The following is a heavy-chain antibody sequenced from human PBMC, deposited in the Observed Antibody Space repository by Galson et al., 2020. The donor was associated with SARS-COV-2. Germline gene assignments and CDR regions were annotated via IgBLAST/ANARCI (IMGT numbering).Heavy chain of an antibody. CDR2: IYYSGST. J-gene: IGHJ4*02. V-gene: IGHV4-59*01. Sequence: SETLSLTCTVSGGSISSYYWSWIRQPPGKGLEWIGYIYYSGSTNYNPSLKSRVTISVDTSKNQFSLKLSSVTAADTAVYYCARASSERILSIVATIGAFDYWGQGTLVTVSS. CDR3: ARASSERILSIVATIGAFDY. CDR1: GGSISSYY. D-gene: IGHD5-12*01.